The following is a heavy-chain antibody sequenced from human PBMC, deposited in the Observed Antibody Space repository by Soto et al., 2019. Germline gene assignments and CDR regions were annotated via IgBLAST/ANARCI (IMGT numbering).Heavy chain of an antibody. CDR1: GYTFTSYA. V-gene: IGHV1-3*05. D-gene: IGHD2-21*02. Sequence: QVQLVQSGAEEKKPGASVKVSCKASGYTFTSYAMHWVRQAPGQRLEWMGWINAGNGNTKYSQKFQGRVTITRDTSASTAYMELSSRRYEDTAVYYCARAWVVVTAPDYWGQGTMVTVSS. CDR2: INAGNGNT. J-gene: IGHJ4*02. CDR3: ARAWVVVTAPDY.